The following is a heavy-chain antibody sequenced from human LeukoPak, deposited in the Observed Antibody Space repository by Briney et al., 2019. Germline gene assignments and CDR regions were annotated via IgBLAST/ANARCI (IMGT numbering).Heavy chain of an antibody. J-gene: IGHJ5*01. Sequence: SVTDSRKASGYTLTSYALNCLRQTPAQALHRLGWTNTNTDNPTYTQVFTGRIVFPLDTSVSTPYLQICSLTAHDTAVHHCARESSGYGGPHSCGHGTLVPVSS. V-gene: IGHV7-4-1*01. CDR1: GYTLTSYA. CDR3: ARESSGYGGPHS. CDR2: TNTNTDNP. D-gene: IGHD5-12*01.